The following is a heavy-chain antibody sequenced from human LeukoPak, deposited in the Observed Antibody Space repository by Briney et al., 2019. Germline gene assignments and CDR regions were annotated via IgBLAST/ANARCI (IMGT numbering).Heavy chain of an antibody. CDR1: GFTVSSNH. CDR3: ARGPAGYN. Sequence: GGSLRLSCAASGFTVSSNHMSWVRQAPGKGLEGVSVIYSGGSTDYADSVKGRFTISRDNLKNTLYLQMNSLRAEDTAVYYCARGPAGYNWGQGTLVTFSS. J-gene: IGHJ4*02. D-gene: IGHD1-1*01. CDR2: IYSGGST. V-gene: IGHV3-53*01.